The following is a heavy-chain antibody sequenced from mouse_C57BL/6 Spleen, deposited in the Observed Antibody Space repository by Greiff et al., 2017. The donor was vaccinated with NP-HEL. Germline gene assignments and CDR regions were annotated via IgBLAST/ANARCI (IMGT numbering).Heavy chain of an antibody. CDR3: ARREETGTSSWFAY. CDR1: GYTFTSYW. V-gene: IGHV1-61*01. J-gene: IGHJ3*01. CDR2: IYPSDSET. D-gene: IGHD4-1*01. Sequence: QVQLKQSGAELVRPGSSVKLSCKASGYTFTSYWMDWVKQRPGQGLEWIGNIYPSDSETHYNQKFKDKATLTVDKSSSTAYMQLSSLTSEDSAVYYCARREETGTSSWFAYWGQGTLVTVSA.